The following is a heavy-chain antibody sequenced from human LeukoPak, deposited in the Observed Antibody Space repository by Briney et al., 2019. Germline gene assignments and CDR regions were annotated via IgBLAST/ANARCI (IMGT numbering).Heavy chain of an antibody. CDR3: AKENGYCSGGSCYPYYYYGMDV. CDR1: GFTFSSYA. CDR2: ISGSGGST. J-gene: IGHJ6*02. V-gene: IGHV3-23*01. D-gene: IGHD2-15*01. Sequence: GGSLRLSCAASGFTFSSYAMSWVRQAPGKGLEWVSAISGSGGSTYYADSVKGRFTISRDNSKNTLHLQLNSLRAEDTAVYYCAKENGYCSGGSCYPYYYYGMDVWGQGTTVTVSS.